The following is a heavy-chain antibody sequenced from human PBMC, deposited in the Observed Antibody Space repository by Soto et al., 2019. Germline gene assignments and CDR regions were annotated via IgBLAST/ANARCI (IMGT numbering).Heavy chain of an antibody. D-gene: IGHD2-2*01. CDR2: MYHSGST. V-gene: IGHV4-30-2*01. CDR3: ARVPDY. Sequence: QLQLQESGSELVKPSQTLSLTCAVSGGSISSGGYSWSWIRQPPGKGLEWIGYMYHSGSTYYNPSLKSRVTISIDRSKNQFSLKLSSVTAADTAVYYSARVPDYWGQGILVTVSS. CDR1: GGSISSGGYS. J-gene: IGHJ4*02.